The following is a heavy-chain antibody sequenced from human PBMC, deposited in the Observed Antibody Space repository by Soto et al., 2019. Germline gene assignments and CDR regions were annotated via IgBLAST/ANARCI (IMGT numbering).Heavy chain of an antibody. J-gene: IGHJ4*02. CDR3: AKGEVRGIIPSYFDY. CDR2: ISGSGDST. V-gene: IGHV3-23*01. CDR1: GFTFSNYA. Sequence: GGSLRLSCAGSGFTFSNYAMSWVRQAPGKGLEWVSAISGSGDSTYYANSVKARFTISRDNSKNTLYLQMDSLRAEDTAVYYCAKGEVRGIIPSYFDYWGLGTLVTVS. D-gene: IGHD3-10*01.